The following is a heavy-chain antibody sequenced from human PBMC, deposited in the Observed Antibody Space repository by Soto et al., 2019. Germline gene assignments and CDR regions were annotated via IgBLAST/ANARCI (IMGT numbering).Heavy chain of an antibody. D-gene: IGHD2-21*02. Sequence: QITLKESGPSLVKPTQTLTLTCTFSGFSLSTGGVGVGWIRQPPGKALEWLALIYWDDDKRYSPSLRSRLSVTKDTSKNQVGLTITNMDPVDTATYYCAHSRCGGDCLQAYSSHYYYGMDVWGQGTTVTVSS. J-gene: IGHJ6*02. CDR1: GFSLSTGGVG. CDR3: AHSRCGGDCLQAYSSHYYYGMDV. V-gene: IGHV2-5*02. CDR2: IYWDDDK.